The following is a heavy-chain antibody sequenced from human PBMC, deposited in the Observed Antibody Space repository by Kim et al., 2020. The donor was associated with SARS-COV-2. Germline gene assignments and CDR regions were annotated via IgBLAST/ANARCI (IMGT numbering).Heavy chain of an antibody. CDR2: IYYSGST. CDR1: GGSISSYY. D-gene: IGHD6-19*01. CDR3: ARRRGRSYSSGWLYY. J-gene: IGHJ4*02. Sequence: SETLSLTCTVSGGSISSYYWSWIRQPPGKGLEWIGYIYYSGSTNYNPSLKSRVTISVDTSKNQFSLKLSSVTAADTAVYYCARRRGRSYSSGWLYYWGQG. V-gene: IGHV4-59*08.